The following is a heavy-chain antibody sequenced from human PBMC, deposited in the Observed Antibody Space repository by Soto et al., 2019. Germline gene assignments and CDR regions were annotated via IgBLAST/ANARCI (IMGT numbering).Heavy chain of an antibody. CDR2: IKSKTDGGTT. J-gene: IGHJ4*02. D-gene: IGHD5-12*01. CDR3: TVEYSGYVPLFDY. Sequence: PGGSLRLSCAASVFTFSNAWMSWVRQAPGKGLEWVGRIKSKTDGGTTDYAAPVKGRFTISRDGSKNTLYLQMNSLKTEDTAVYYCTVEYSGYVPLFDYWGQGTLVTVSS. CDR1: VFTFSNAW. V-gene: IGHV3-15*01.